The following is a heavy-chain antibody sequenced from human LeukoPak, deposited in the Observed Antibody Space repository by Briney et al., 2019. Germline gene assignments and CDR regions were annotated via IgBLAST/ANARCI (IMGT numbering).Heavy chain of an antibody. CDR2: ISGSGGST. D-gene: IGHD6-13*01. J-gene: IGHJ6*02. CDR3: ARGLAAARHYYYSMDV. CDR1: GFTFSSYA. Sequence: GGSLRLSCAASGFTFSSYAMSWVRQAPGKGLEWVSAISGSGGSTYYADSVKGRFTISRDNSKNTLYLQMNSLRAEDTAVYYCARGLAAARHYYYSMDVWGQGTTVTVSS. V-gene: IGHV3-23*01.